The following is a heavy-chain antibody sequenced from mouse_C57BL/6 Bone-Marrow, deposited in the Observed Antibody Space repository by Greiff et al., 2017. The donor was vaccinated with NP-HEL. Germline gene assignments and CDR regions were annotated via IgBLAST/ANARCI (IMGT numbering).Heavy chain of an antibody. D-gene: IGHD3-1*01. CDR3: ARSRGATPYYYAMDY. V-gene: IGHV1-18*01. CDR2: INPNNGGT. Sequence: EVQGVESGPELVKPGASVKIPCKASGYTFTDYNMDWVKQSHGKSLEWIGDINPNNGGTIYNQKFKGKATLTVDKSSSTAYMELRSLTSEDTAVYYCARSRGATPYYYAMDYWGQGTSVTVSS. J-gene: IGHJ4*01. CDR1: GYTFTDYN.